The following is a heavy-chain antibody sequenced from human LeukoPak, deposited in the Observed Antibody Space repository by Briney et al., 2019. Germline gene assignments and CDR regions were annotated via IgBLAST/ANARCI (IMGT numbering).Heavy chain of an antibody. D-gene: IGHD2-2*01. V-gene: IGHV1-69*13. CDR3: ARGGVVPAADYYYYGMDV. Sequence: ASVKVSCKASGYTFTSYAISWVRQAPGQGLEWMGGIIPIFGTANYAQKFQGRVTITADESTSTAYMELSSLRSEDTAVYYCARGGVVPAADYYYYGMDVWGQGTTVTVSS. CDR2: IIPIFGTA. CDR1: GYTFTSYA. J-gene: IGHJ6*02.